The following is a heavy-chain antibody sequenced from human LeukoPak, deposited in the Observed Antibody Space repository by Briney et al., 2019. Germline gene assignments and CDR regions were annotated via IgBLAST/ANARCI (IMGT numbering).Heavy chain of an antibody. CDR1: GFSFTDYP. CDR3: ARDGPHYDLDV. D-gene: IGHD3-3*01. V-gene: IGHV3-48*02. CDR2: IRTTAEGAKYA. Sequence: QAGGSLRLSCATSGFSFTDYPMNWVRQAPGKGLEWISNIRTTAEGAKYAYYADSVKGRVTISRDDGKNTLYLHMNSLRDDDTAVYYCARDGPHYDLDVWGQGTTVTVSS. J-gene: IGHJ6*02.